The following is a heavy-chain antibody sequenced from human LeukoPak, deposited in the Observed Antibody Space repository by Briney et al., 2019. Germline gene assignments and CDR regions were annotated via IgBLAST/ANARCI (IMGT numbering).Heavy chain of an antibody. J-gene: IGHJ4*02. CDR3: ATFFGSDFGY. Sequence: PRGSLRLSCAASGXTFGDHFFDWVRQAPGKGLEWVGRSRDKANSYTTEYAASVKGRFTISRDDSKNSVYLQMNSLKAEDTAVYYCATFFGSDFGYWGQGTLVTVSS. V-gene: IGHV3-72*01. CDR1: GXTFGDHF. CDR2: SRDKANSYTT. D-gene: IGHD5-12*01.